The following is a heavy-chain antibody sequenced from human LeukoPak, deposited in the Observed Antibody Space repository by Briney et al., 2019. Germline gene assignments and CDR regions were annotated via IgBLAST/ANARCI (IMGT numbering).Heavy chain of an antibody. D-gene: IGHD2-2*01. CDR2: IYQSGST. Sequence: PSETLSLTCVVSGGSISSGGSSWSWIRQPPGKGLEWIGYIYQSGSTYYNPSLKSRVTISVDRSKNQFSLKLNSVTAADTAVYYCARSFVVVPAAIGYYYYYMDVWGKGTTVTVSS. V-gene: IGHV4-30-2*01. CDR1: GGSISSGGSS. CDR3: ARSFVVVPAAIGYYYYYMDV. J-gene: IGHJ6*03.